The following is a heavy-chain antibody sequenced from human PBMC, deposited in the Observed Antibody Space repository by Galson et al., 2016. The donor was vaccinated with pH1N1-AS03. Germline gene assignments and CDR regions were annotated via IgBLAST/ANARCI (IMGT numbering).Heavy chain of an antibody. CDR1: GFTFSSHG. CDR3: AREPWGSTQGEY. Sequence: SLRLSCAASGFTFSSHGMHWVRQTPGKGLEWVAVIWHDGSEKYYADSAKGRFTISRDNSKNTVYLQMNSLRVEDTAVYYCAREPWGSTQGEYWGQGTLVTVSS. V-gene: IGHV3-33*01. J-gene: IGHJ4*02. D-gene: IGHD3-16*01. CDR2: IWHDGSEK.